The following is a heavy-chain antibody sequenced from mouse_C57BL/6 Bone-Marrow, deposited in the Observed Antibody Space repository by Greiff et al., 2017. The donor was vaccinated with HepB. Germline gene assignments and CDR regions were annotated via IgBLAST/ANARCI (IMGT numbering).Heavy chain of an antibody. V-gene: IGHV3-6*01. J-gene: IGHJ1*03. D-gene: IGHD1-1*01. CDR2: ISYDGSN. CDR3: ARDPSTVVAPGYFDV. CDR1: GYSITSCYY. Sequence: EVQLVESGPGLVKPSQSLSLTCSVTGYSITSCYYWNWIRQFPGNKLEWMGYISYDGSNNYNPSLKNRISITLDTSKNQFFLKLNAVTTEDTATYYCARDPSTVVAPGYFDVWGTGTTVTVSS.